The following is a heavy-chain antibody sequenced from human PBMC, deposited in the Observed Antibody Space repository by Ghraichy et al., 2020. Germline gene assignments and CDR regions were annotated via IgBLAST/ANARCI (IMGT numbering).Heavy chain of an antibody. CDR2: IYSGGST. V-gene: IGHV3-66*01. J-gene: IGHJ5*02. CDR1: GFTVSSNY. Sequence: GESLNISCAASGFTVSSNYMSWVRQAPGKGLEWVSVIYSGGSTYYADSVKGRFTISRDNSKNTLYLQMNSLRAEDTAVYYCARDMAAAGRYNWFDPWGQGTLVTVSS. CDR3: ARDMAAAGRYNWFDP. D-gene: IGHD6-13*01.